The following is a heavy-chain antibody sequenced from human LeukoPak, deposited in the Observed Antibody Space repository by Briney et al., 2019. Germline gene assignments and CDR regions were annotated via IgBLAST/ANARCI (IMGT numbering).Heavy chain of an antibody. CDR2: IYYSGST. CDR3: ARVLTIFRVVTGVDY. Sequence: TLSLICTVSGGSISSGDYYWSWIRQPPGKGLEWIGYIYYSGSTYYNPSLKSRVTISVDTSKNQFSLKLSSVTAADTAVYYCARVLTIFRVVTGVDYWGQGTLVTVSS. D-gene: IGHD3-3*01. J-gene: IGHJ4*02. CDR1: GGSISSGDYY. V-gene: IGHV4-30-4*08.